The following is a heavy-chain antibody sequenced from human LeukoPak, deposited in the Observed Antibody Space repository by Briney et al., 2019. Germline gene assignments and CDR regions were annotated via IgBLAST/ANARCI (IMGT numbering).Heavy chain of an antibody. Sequence: QPGGSLRLSCAASGFTFSSYGMHWVRQAPGKGLEWVAVISYDGSNKYYADSVKGRFTISRDNSKNTLYLQMNSLRAEDTAVYYYAARWAVAGDYWGQGTLVTVSS. J-gene: IGHJ4*02. CDR2: ISYDGSNK. CDR3: AARWAVAGDY. V-gene: IGHV3-30*03. D-gene: IGHD6-19*01. CDR1: GFTFSSYG.